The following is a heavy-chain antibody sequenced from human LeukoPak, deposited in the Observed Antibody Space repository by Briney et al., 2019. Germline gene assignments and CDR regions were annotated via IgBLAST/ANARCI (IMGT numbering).Heavy chain of an antibody. CDR1: GFTFRTYS. V-gene: IGHV3-21*01. CDR3: ARDPASTDSYYYGMDV. J-gene: IGHJ6*02. D-gene: IGHD3-16*01. Sequence: GGSLRLSCAASGFTFRTYSMNWVRQAPGKGLEWVSSVTNSSSYTYYADSVKGRFTISRDNAKNSLYLQMNSLRAEDTAVYYCARDPASTDSYYYGMDVWGQGTTVAVSS. CDR2: VTNSSSYT.